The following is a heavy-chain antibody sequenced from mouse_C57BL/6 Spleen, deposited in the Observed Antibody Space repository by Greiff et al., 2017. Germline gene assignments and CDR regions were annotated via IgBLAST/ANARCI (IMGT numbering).Heavy chain of an antibody. Sequence: EVKVEESGGGLVKPGGSLKLSCAASGFTFSDYGMHWVRQAPEKGLEWVAYISSGSSTIYYADTVKGRFTISRDNAKNTLFLQMTSLRSEDTAMYYCARLTGTRVFDYWGQGTTLTVSS. CDR3: ARLTGTRVFDY. CDR2: ISSGSSTI. D-gene: IGHD4-1*01. CDR1: GFTFSDYG. V-gene: IGHV5-17*01. J-gene: IGHJ2*01.